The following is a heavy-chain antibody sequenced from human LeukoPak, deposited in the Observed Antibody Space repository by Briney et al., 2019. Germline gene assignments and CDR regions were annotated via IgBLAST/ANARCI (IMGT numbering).Heavy chain of an antibody. V-gene: IGHV3-21*01. CDR3: ARQLGGSSGYYFDY. J-gene: IGHJ4*02. D-gene: IGHD3-22*01. CDR1: GFTFSSYS. CDR2: ISSSSSYI. Sequence: PGGPLRLSCAASGFTFSSYSMNWVRQAPGKGLEWVSSISSSSSYIYYADSVKGRFTISRDNAKNSLYLQMNSLRAEDTAVYYCARQLGGSSGYYFDYWGQGTLVTVSS.